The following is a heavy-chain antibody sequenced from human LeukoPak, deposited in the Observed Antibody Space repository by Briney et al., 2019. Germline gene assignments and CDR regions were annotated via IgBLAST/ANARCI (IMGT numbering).Heavy chain of an antibody. V-gene: IGHV3-15*01. CDR1: GFTFTNAW. D-gene: IGHD3-22*01. CDR2: IKSKPDGGTT. CDR3: ATGYYYDSSGYN. Sequence: GGSLRLSCAASGFTFTNAWVSWVRQAPGKGLEWVGRIKSKPDGGTTDYAAPVKGRFTISRDDSKTTLYLQMNSLKAEDTAVYYCATGYYYDSSGYNWGQGTLVTVSS. J-gene: IGHJ4*02.